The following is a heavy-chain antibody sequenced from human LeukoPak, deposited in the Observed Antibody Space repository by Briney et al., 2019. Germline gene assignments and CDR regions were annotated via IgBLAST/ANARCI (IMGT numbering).Heavy chain of an antibody. V-gene: IGHV3-7*01. Sequence: GGSLRLSCAASGFTFSGYWMSWVRQAPGKGLEWVANIKQDGSEKYHVDSVKGRFTISRDNAKNSLYLQMNSLRADDTAVYYCARDRVWTVLYWGQGTLVTVSS. J-gene: IGHJ4*02. CDR1: GFTFSGYW. CDR2: IKQDGSEK. CDR3: ARDRVWTVLY. D-gene: IGHD6-13*01.